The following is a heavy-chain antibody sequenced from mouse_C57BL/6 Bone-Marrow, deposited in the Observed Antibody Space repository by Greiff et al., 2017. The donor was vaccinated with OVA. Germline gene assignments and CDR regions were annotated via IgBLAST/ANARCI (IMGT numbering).Heavy chain of an antibody. D-gene: IGHD2-3*01. Sequence: ESGPGLVKPSQSLSLTCSVTGYSITSGYYWNWIRQFPGNKLEWMGYISYDGSNNYNPSLKNRISITRDTSKNQFFLKLNSVTTEDTATYYCARDGDGYYPRMGYWGQGTSVTASS. J-gene: IGHJ4*01. CDR2: ISYDGSN. V-gene: IGHV3-6*01. CDR3: ARDGDGYYPRMGY. CDR1: GYSITSGYY.